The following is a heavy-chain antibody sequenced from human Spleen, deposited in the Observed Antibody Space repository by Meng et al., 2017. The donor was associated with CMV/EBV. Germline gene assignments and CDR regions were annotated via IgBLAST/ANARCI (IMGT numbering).Heavy chain of an antibody. V-gene: IGHV1-2*02. CDR2: INPSSGVT. CDR3: ARVLFFGDPFDY. D-gene: IGHD4-17*01. J-gene: IGHJ4*02. CDR1: GYNFIGYH. Sequence: ASVQVSCKASGYNFIGYHIHWVRQAPGQGLEWMGWINPSSGVTKYAQRFQGRVTMTRDTSISTAYMELSSLRSYDTAVYYCARVLFFGDPFDYWGQGTLVTVSS.